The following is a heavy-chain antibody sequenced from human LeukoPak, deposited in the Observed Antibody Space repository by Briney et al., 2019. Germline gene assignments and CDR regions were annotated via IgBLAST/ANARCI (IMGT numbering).Heavy chain of an antibody. CDR3: ARHKDYYYSYMDV. Sequence: SETLSLTCAVYGGSFSGYYWSWIRQPPGKGLEWIGSIYHSGSTYYNPSLTSRVTISVDTSKNQFSLKLSSVTAADTAVYYCARHKDYYYSYMDVWGKGTTVTISS. CDR1: GGSFSGYY. J-gene: IGHJ6*03. V-gene: IGHV4-34*01. CDR2: IYHSGST.